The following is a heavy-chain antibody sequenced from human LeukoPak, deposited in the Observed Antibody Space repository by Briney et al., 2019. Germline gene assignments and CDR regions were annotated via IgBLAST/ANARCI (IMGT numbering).Heavy chain of an antibody. V-gene: IGHV3-30*04. CDR1: GFTFSSYA. D-gene: IGHD2-15*01. Sequence: GRSLRLSCAASGFTFSSYAMHWVRQAPGKGLEWVAVISYDGSNKYYADSVKGRFTISRDNSKNTLYLQMNSLRAEDTAVYYCAREAAPGGVYWGQGTLVTVSS. CDR2: ISYDGSNK. CDR3: AREAAPGGVY. J-gene: IGHJ4*02.